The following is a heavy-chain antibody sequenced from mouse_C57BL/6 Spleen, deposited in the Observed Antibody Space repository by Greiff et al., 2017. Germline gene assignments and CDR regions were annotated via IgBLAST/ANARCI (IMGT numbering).Heavy chain of an antibody. Sequence: EVMLVESGGGLVQPGGSMKLSCVASGFTFSNYWMNWVRQSPEKGLEWVAQIRLKSDNYATHYAESVKGRFTISRDDSKSSVYLQMNNLRAEDTGIYYCTSAIYYGNPFAYWGQGTLVTVSA. D-gene: IGHD2-1*01. CDR3: TSAIYYGNPFAY. J-gene: IGHJ3*01. CDR2: IRLKSDNYAT. CDR1: GFTFSNYW. V-gene: IGHV6-3*01.